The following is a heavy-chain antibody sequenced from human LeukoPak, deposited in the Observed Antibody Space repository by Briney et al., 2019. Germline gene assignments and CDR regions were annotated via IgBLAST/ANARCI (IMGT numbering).Heavy chain of an antibody. CDR3: ARVADYDFWSGYSPPGPSGAFDI. V-gene: IGHV1-46*01. CDR1: GYTFTSYY. CDR2: INPSGGST. Sequence: ASVKVSCKASGYTFTSYYMHWVRQAPGQGLEWMGIINPSGGSTNYAQKLQGRVTMTTDTSTSTAYMELRSLRSDDTAVYYCARVADYDFWSGYSPPGPSGAFDIWGQGTMVTVSS. J-gene: IGHJ3*02. D-gene: IGHD3-3*01.